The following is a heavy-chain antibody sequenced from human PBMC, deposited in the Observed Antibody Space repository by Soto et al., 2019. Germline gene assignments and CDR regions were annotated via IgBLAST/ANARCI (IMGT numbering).Heavy chain of an antibody. CDR3: ARGGITMIVVVIPVWDYFDY. V-gene: IGHV3-30*04. Sequence: GGSLRFSCAASGFTFSSYAMHWVRQAPGKGLEWVAVISYDGSNKYYADSVKGRFTISRDNSKNTLYLQMNSLRAEDTAVYYCARGGITMIVVVIPVWDYFDYWGQGTLVTVSS. CDR1: GFTFSSYA. D-gene: IGHD3-22*01. J-gene: IGHJ4*02. CDR2: ISYDGSNK.